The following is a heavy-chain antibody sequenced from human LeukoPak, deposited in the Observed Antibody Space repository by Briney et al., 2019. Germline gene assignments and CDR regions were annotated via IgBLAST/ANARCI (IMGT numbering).Heavy chain of an antibody. CDR3: NTDLVGYYDSSGYYTPYYGMDV. CDR1: GFTVSSNY. J-gene: IGHJ6*02. V-gene: IGHV3-15*01. Sequence: PGGSLRLSCAASGFTVSSNYMSWVRQAPGKGLEWVSRIKSKSGGGHTDYGPTVKGRFTISSADSKNTLYPQMNSLKTEDTAVYYCNTDLVGYYDSSGYYTPYYGMDVWGQGTTVTVSS. D-gene: IGHD3-22*01. CDR2: IKSKSGGGHT.